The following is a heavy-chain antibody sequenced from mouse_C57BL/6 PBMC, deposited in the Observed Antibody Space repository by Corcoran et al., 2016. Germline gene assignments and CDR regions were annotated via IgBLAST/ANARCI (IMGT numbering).Heavy chain of an antibody. J-gene: IGHJ4*01. V-gene: IGHV9-3*01. D-gene: IGHD1-1*01. CDR1: GYTFTTYG. CDR2: INTYSGVP. CDR3: ARGREYSSYYYAMDY. Sequence: QIQLVQSGPELKKPGETVKISCKASGYTFTTYGMSWVKQAPGKGLKWMGWINTYSGVPTYADDFKGRFAFSLETSASTAYLQINNLKNEDTATYFCARGREYSSYYYAMDYWGQGSSVTGSS.